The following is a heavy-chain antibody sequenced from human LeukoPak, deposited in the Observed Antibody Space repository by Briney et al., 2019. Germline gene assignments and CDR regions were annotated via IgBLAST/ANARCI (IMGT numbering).Heavy chain of an antibody. CDR1: GFTSISYS. Sequence: GGSLRLSCAASGFTSISYSMNWVRQAPGKGLEWVSSISSSSSYIYYADSVRGRFTISRDDAKNSLYLRMNSLRAEDTAVYYCARDFDDFWSGEQYWGQGTLVTVSS. CDR2: ISSSSSYI. CDR3: ARDFDDFWSGEQY. V-gene: IGHV3-21*01. J-gene: IGHJ4*02. D-gene: IGHD3-3*01.